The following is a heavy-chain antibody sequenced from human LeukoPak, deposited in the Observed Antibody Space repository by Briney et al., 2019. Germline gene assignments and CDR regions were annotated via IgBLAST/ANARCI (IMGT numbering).Heavy chain of an antibody. J-gene: IGHJ4*02. CDR2: ISAYNGNT. V-gene: IGHV1-18*01. Sequence: ASVKVSCKASGYTFTSYGISWVRQAPGQGLEWMEWISAYNGNTNYAQKLQGRVTMTTDTSTSTAYMELRSLRSDDTAVYYCARDRWTYYYDSSGRCDYWGQGTLVTVSS. CDR1: GYTFTSYG. D-gene: IGHD3-22*01. CDR3: ARDRWTYYYDSSGRCDY.